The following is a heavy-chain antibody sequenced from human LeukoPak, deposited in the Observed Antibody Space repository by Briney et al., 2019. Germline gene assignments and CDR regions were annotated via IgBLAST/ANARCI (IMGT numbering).Heavy chain of an antibody. CDR2: IWYDGSNK. D-gene: IGHD4-17*01. CDR1: GFTFSSYG. V-gene: IGHV3-33*01. CDR3: ARVEVTTSSDVFGI. J-gene: IGHJ3*02. Sequence: PGGSLRLSCAASGFTFSSYGMHWVRQAPGKGLEWVAVIWYDGSNKYYADSVKGRFTISRDNSKNTLYLQMNSLRAEDTALYYCARVEVTTSSDVFGIWGQGTMVTVSS.